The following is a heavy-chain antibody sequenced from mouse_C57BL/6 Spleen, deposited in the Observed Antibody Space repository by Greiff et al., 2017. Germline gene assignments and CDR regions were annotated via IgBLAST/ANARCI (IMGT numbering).Heavy chain of an antibody. V-gene: IGHV1-54*01. CDR1: GFAFTNYL. J-gene: IGHJ3*01. CDR2: INTGRGGT. D-gene: IGHD2-12*01. Sequence: QVQLQQSGAELVRPGTSVKVSCKASGFAFTNYLIEWVKQRPGKGLGWIGVINTGRGGTNYNEKFKGKATRTAYKSSITAYMQLSSRTSDDSAVYFCAREYSEDVAYWGQGTLVTVSA. CDR3: AREYSEDVAY.